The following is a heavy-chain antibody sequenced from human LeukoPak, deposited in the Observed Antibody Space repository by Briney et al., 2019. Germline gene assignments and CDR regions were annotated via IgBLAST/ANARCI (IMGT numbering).Heavy chain of an antibody. CDR2: ITPTGGST. CDR1: GYTFTSYY. D-gene: IGHD6-13*01. V-gene: IGHV1-46*01. Sequence: ASVKVSCKASGYTFTSYYMHWVRQAPGQGLEWMGIITPTGGSTSYAQKFQGRVTMTRDTSTSTAYMELSSLRSEDTAVYYCARADSTFDYWGQGTLVTVSS. CDR3: ARADSTFDY. J-gene: IGHJ4*02.